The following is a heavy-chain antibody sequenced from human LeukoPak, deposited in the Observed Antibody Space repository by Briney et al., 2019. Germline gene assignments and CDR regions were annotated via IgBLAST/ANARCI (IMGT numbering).Heavy chain of an antibody. D-gene: IGHD3-10*01. CDR1: GGSISSSSYY. CDR2: IYYSGST. J-gene: IGHJ6*03. V-gene: IGHV4-39*07. Sequence: PSETLSLTCTVSGGSISSSSYYWGWIRQPPGKGLEWIRSIYYSGSTYYNPALKSRVTISVDTSKNQFSLKLSSVTAADTAVYYCARVVRGVSHYMDVWGKGTTVTVSS. CDR3: ARVVRGVSHYMDV.